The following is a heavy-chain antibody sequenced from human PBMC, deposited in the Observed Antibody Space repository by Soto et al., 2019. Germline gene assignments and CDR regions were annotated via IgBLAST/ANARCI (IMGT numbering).Heavy chain of an antibody. CDR3: AGDLAAAGL. D-gene: IGHD6-13*01. CDR2: INPYGGST. J-gene: IGHJ4*02. CDR1: GYTFTSHY. V-gene: IGHV1-46*01. Sequence: QVQLVQSGAEVKKPGASVKVSCKASGYTFTSHYIHWVRQAPGQGLEWMAIINPYGGSTNYAQKFRGRVTLTMDTSTSTVYMEVSSLRSEDTAVYYCAGDLAAAGLWGQGTLVTVSS.